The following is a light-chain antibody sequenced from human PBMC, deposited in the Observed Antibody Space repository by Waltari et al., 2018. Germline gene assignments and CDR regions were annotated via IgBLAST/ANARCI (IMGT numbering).Light chain of an antibody. CDR2: DVS. CDR3: SSYTSTNTLV. Sequence: QSALTQPASVSGAPGQSITISCPGTSSDVGAYNYVSWYQQYPGKAPKFMIYDVSRRPAGVTSRFSGSKSGNTASLTISGLQAEDEADYYCSSYTSTNTLVFGGGTKLTVL. CDR1: SSDVGAYNY. J-gene: IGLJ3*02. V-gene: IGLV2-14*03.